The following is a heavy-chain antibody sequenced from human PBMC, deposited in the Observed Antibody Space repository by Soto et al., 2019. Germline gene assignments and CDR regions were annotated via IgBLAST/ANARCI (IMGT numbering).Heavy chain of an antibody. V-gene: IGHV3-48*02. D-gene: IGHD6-19*01. CDR2: ISSSSSTI. J-gene: IGHJ6*02. CDR3: ARDEAIAVAGTYYYYYGMDV. CDR1: GFTFSSYS. Sequence: GGSLRLSCAASGFTFSSYSMNWVRQAPGKGLEWVSYISSSSSTIYYADSVKGRFNISRDNAKNSLYLQMNSLRDEDTAVYYCARDEAIAVAGTYYYYYGMDVWGQGTTVTVSS.